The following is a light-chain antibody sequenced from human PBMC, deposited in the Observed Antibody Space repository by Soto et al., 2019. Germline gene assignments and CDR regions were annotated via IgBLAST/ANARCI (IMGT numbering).Light chain of an antibody. J-gene: IGLJ1*01. V-gene: IGLV1-44*01. CDR2: SNN. CDR3: APRDDSPNGYV. Sequence: QSVLTQPPSASGTPGQRVTISCSGSSSNIGSNTVNWYQQLPGTAPKLLIYSNNQRPSGVLDRFSGSKSGTSASLAISGLQSVDEADYYCAPRDDSPNGYVFGTGTKVTVL. CDR1: SSNIGSNT.